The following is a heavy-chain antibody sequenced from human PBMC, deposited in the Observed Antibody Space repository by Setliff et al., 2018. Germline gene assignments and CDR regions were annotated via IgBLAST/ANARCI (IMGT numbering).Heavy chain of an antibody. Sequence: GGSLRLSCVASGLIFSNNWMSWVRQAPGKGLEWVTNINKDGSERNYVDSVKGRFTISRDNAKNSVYLQMNSLRADDTAVYYCVRSSAPQVVLAADFDFWGQGTPVTVSS. CDR1: GLIFSNNW. V-gene: IGHV3-7*03. CDR2: INKDGSER. D-gene: IGHD6-19*01. CDR3: VRSSAPQVVLAADFDF. J-gene: IGHJ4*02.